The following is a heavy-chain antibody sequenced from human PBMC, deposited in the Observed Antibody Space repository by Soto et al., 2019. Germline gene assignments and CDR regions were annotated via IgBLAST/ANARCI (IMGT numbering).Heavy chain of an antibody. D-gene: IGHD6-19*01. CDR3: AKGSWGIEVADPFDY. CDR2: ISDSGGST. Sequence: EVQLLESGGGLVQPGGSLRLSCAATRFTFRSYAMNWVRQAPVKGLEWVSGISDSGGSTYYADYVKGRFTISIDNSKNSLYLEMDRLRAEDTAVYYCAKGSWGIEVADPFDYWGQGTLVTVSS. CDR1: RFTFRSYA. J-gene: IGHJ4*02. V-gene: IGHV3-23*01.